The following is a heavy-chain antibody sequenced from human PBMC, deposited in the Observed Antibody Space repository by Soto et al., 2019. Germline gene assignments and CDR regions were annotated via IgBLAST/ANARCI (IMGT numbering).Heavy chain of an antibody. CDR1: GGSISSSSYY. D-gene: IGHD3-10*01. V-gene: IGHV4-39*01. CDR3: ARRAYYYGSGSYPPNNPFDP. Sequence: SETLSLTCTVSGGSISSSSYYWGWIRQPPGKGLEWIGSIYYSGSTYYNPSLKSRVTISVDTSKNQFSLKLSSVTAADTAVYYCARRAYYYGSGSYPPNNPFDPWGQGTLVTVSS. J-gene: IGHJ5*02. CDR2: IYYSGST.